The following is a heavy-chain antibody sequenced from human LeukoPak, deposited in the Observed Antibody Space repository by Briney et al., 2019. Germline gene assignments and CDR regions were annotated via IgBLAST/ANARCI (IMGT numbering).Heavy chain of an antibody. CDR2: IKQDGSEK. Sequence: GGSLRLSCAASGFTFSIYWMSWVRQAPGKGLEWVANIKQDGSEKYYVDSVKGRFTISRDNAMNSLYLQMNSLRGEDTAVYYCARSDCSGGNCYSVRAFDIWGQGTMVTVSS. D-gene: IGHD2-15*01. CDR1: GFTFSIYW. J-gene: IGHJ3*02. CDR3: ARSDCSGGNCYSVRAFDI. V-gene: IGHV3-7*01.